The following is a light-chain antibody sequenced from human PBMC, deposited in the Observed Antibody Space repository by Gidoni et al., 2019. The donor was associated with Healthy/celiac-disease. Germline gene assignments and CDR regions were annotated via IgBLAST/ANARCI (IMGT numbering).Light chain of an antibody. CDR3: KQYNSYSST. V-gene: IGKV1-5*03. CDR2: KAS. J-gene: IGKJ1*01. CDR1: QSISSW. Sequence: DIQMTQSPSTLSASVGDRVTIPCRASQSISSWLAWYQQKPGKAPKLLIYKASSLESGVPSRFSGSGSGTEFTLTISSLQPDDFATYYCKQYNSYSSTFGQGTKVEIK.